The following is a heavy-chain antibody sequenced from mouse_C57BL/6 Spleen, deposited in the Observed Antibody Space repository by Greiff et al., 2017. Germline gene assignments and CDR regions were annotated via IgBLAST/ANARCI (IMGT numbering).Heavy chain of an antibody. Sequence: QVQLQQPGAELVMPGASVKLSCKASGYTFTSYWMHWVKQRPGQGLEWIGEIDPSDSYPNYNQKFKGQSTLTVDKSSSAAYMQLSSLTSEDSAVYYCARYPNYYGSSGYFDVWGTGTTGTVSS. J-gene: IGHJ1*03. D-gene: IGHD1-1*01. CDR2: IDPSDSYP. CDR3: ARYPNYYGSSGYFDV. V-gene: IGHV1-69*01. CDR1: GYTFTSYW.